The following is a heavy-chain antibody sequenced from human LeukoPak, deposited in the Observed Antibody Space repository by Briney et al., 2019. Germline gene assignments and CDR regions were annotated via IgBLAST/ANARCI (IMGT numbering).Heavy chain of an antibody. J-gene: IGHJ6*03. CDR2: IYYSGST. CDR1: GGSISSYY. V-gene: IGHV4-59*01. CDR3: ARVDIVVVVAASYYYMDV. Sequence: SKSLSLTCTVSGGSISSYYWSWIRQPPGKGLEWIGYIYYSGSTNYNPSLKSRVTISVDTSKNQFSLKLSSVTAADTAVYYCARVDIVVVVAASYYYMDVWGKGTTVTVSS. D-gene: IGHD2-15*01.